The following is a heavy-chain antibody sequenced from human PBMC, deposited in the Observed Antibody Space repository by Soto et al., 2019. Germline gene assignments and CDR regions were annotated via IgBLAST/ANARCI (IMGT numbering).Heavy chain of an antibody. CDR2: ISYDGSNK. Sequence: QVQLVESGGGVVQPGRSLRLSCAASGFTFSSYGMHWVRQAPGKGLEWVAVISYDGSNKYYADSVKGRFTISRDNSKNPLYLQMNSLRAEDTAVYYCAKGRYCSGGSCYYFDYWGQGTLVTVSS. D-gene: IGHD2-15*01. CDR1: GFTFSSYG. CDR3: AKGRYCSGGSCYYFDY. J-gene: IGHJ4*02. V-gene: IGHV3-30*18.